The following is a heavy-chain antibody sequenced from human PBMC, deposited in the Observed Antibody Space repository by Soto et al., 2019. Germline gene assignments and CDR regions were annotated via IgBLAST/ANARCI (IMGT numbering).Heavy chain of an antibody. CDR1: GGSIGSNNYY. CDR2: FYYTGST. D-gene: IGHD6-19*01. V-gene: IGHV4-39*01. J-gene: IGHJ4*02. Sequence: QLQLQESGPGLVRPSETLSLTCTVSGGSIGSNNYYWAWIRQPPGKGLEWIGSFYYTGSTYYNPSLRSRVSISVDTSKNQFSLNLNSVTAADTAQYYCGRKTPVAGTEWGQGTLVTVSA. CDR3: GRKTPVAGTE.